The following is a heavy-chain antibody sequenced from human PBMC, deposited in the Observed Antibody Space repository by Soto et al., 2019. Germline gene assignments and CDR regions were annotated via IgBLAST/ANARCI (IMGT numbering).Heavy chain of an antibody. D-gene: IGHD3-10*01. CDR3: ARDQSGSGSYYSRVYYYYGMDV. V-gene: IGHV3-48*02. J-gene: IGHJ6*02. CDR1: GFTFSSYS. Sequence: LRLSCAASGFTFSSYSMNWVRQAPGKGLEWVSYISSSSSTIYYADSVKGRFTISRDNAKNSLYLQMNSLRDEDTAVYYCARDQSGSGSYYSRVYYYYGMDVWRQGTTVTVS. CDR2: ISSSSSTI.